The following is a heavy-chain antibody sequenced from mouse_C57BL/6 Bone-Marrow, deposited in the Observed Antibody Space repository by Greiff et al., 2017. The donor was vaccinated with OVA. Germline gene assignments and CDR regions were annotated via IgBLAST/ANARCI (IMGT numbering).Heavy chain of an antibody. D-gene: IGHD2-2*01. CDR2: IWSGGST. J-gene: IGHJ1*03. CDR3: ARNWPYAYDWYFDV. V-gene: IGHV2-2*01. Sequence: VKLVESGPGLVQPSQSLSITCTVSGFSLTSYGVHWVRQPPGKGLEWLGVIWSGGSTDYNAAFISRLSISKDNSKSQVFFKMNSLQADDTAMYYCARNWPYAYDWYFDVWGTGTTVTVSS. CDR1: GFSLTSYG.